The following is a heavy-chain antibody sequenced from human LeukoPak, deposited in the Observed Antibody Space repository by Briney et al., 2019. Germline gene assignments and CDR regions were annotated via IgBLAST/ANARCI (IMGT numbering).Heavy chain of an antibody. CDR1: GGSISSSSWY. V-gene: IGHV4-39*01. J-gene: IGHJ4*02. Sequence: SETLSLTCTVSGGSISSSSWYWDWIRQPPGKGLEWIGTIYYTGSTYYNPSLKSRVTISVGTSKDQFSLKLSSVTAADTAVYYCARLYCGGECYSGYFDYWGQGTLVTVSS. CDR2: IYYTGST. CDR3: ARLYCGGECYSGYFDY. D-gene: IGHD2-21*01.